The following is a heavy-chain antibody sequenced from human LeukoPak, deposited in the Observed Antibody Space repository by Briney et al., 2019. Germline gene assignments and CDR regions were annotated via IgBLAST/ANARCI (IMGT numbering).Heavy chain of an antibody. CDR2: IDWDDDK. Sequence: SGPTLVKPTQTLTLTCTFSGFSLSTSGMCVSWIRQPPGKALEWLARIDWDDDKYYSRSLKTRLTISKDTSKNQVVLTMTNVDPVDTATYYCARYDILTGPDYWGQGTLVTVSS. CDR3: ARYDILTGPDY. J-gene: IGHJ4*02. CDR1: GFSLSTSGMC. D-gene: IGHD3-9*01. V-gene: IGHV2-70*11.